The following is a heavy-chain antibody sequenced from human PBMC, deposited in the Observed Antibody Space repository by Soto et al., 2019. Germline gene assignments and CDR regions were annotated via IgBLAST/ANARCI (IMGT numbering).Heavy chain of an antibody. CDR2: IGTAGDT. CDR3: ARTPYSSGWPFDY. Sequence: SLRLSCAASGFTFSSYDMHWVRQATGKGLEWVSAIGTAGDTYYPGSVKGRFTISRENAKNSLYLQMNSLRAGDTAVYYCARTPYSSGWPFDYWGQGTLVTVSS. J-gene: IGHJ4*02. V-gene: IGHV3-13*01. CDR1: GFTFSSYD. D-gene: IGHD6-19*01.